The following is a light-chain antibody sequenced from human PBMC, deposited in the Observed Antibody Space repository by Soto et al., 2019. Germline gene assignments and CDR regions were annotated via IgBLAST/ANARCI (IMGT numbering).Light chain of an antibody. V-gene: IGKV1-5*01. Sequence: DIQMTQSPSTLSASVGDRVTITCRASQFISSWLAWFQQKPGEAPKLLIYEVSALESGVPSRFSGSGSGTEFTLTISSLQPDDFATYYCQHFNSYSWTFGQGTKVDI. CDR2: EVS. J-gene: IGKJ1*01. CDR3: QHFNSYSWT. CDR1: QFISSW.